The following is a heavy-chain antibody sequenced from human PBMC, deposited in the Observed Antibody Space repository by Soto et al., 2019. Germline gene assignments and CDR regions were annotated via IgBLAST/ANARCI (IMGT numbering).Heavy chain of an antibody. D-gene: IGHD7-27*01. V-gene: IGHV3-30-3*01. CDR1: GFTFSSYA. CDR3: ARLNNRGIRPENAFDI. CDR2: ISYDGSNK. Sequence: PGGSLRLSCAASGFTFSSYAMHWVRQAPGKGLEWVAVISYDGSNKYYADSVKGRFTISRDNSKNTLYLQMNSLTAADTAVYYCARLNNRGIRPENAFDIWGQGTMVTVSS. J-gene: IGHJ3*02.